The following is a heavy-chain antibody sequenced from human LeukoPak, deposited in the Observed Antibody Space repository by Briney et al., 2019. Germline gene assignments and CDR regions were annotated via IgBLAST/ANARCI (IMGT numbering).Heavy chain of an antibody. J-gene: IGHJ4*02. Sequence: GGSLRLSCAASGFTFSSYGMHWVRQAPGKGLEWVAFIRYDGSNKYYADSVKGRFTISRDNSKNTLYLQMNSLRAEDTAVYYCARSIAAADPGDYWGQGTLVTVSS. CDR1: GFTFSSYG. V-gene: IGHV3-30*02. CDR3: ARSIAAADPGDY. D-gene: IGHD6-13*01. CDR2: IRYDGSNK.